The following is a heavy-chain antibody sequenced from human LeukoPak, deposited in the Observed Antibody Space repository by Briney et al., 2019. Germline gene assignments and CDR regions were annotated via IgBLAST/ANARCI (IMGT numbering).Heavy chain of an antibody. J-gene: IGHJ4*02. V-gene: IGHV1-2*02. CDR2: INPNSGGT. D-gene: IGHD4-17*01. CDR1: GYTFTGYY. CDR3: ARGRGMTTVTILAY. Sequence: ASVKVSCKASGYTFTGYYMHWVRQAPGQGLEWMGWINPNSGGTNYAQKFQGRVTMTRDTSISAAYMELSRLRSDDTAVYYCARGRGMTTVTILAYWGQGTLVTVSS.